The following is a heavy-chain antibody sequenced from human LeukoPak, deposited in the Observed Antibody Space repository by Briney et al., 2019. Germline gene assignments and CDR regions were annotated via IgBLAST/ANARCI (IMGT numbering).Heavy chain of an antibody. CDR2: IYYSGST. V-gene: IGHV4-39*01. J-gene: IGHJ5*02. D-gene: IGHD6-6*01. CDR3: ARRRYSSSSGWCDP. Sequence: SETLSLTCTVSGGSISSSSYYWGWIRQPPGEGLEWIGSIYYSGSTYYNPSLKSRVTISVDTSKNQFSLKLSSVTAADTAVYYCARRRYSSSSGWCDPWGQGALVTVSS. CDR1: GGSISSSSYY.